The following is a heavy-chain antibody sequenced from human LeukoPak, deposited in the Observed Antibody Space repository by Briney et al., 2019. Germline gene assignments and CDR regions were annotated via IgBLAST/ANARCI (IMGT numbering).Heavy chain of an antibody. CDR3: VQEGPRGLAFDI. CDR2: ISDSGGST. Sequence: GGSLRLSCAASGFTFSSYAMTWVRQGPGKGLEWVSAISDSGGSTYYADSVKGRFTISRDNSKNTLYLQMNSLRAEDTAVYYCVQEGPRGLAFDIWGQGTKVTVSS. J-gene: IGHJ3*02. CDR1: GFTFSSYA. V-gene: IGHV3-23*01.